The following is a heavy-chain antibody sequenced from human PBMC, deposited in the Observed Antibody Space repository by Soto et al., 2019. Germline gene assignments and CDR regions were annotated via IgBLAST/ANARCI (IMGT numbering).Heavy chain of an antibody. CDR2: IYYSGST. CDR1: GGSISSGDYY. J-gene: IGHJ6*02. CDR3: ARGSGYGYGMDV. D-gene: IGHD5-18*01. V-gene: IGHV4-30-4*01. Sequence: PSETLSLTCTVSGGSISSGDYYWSWIRQPPGKGLEWIGYIYYSGSTYYNPSLKSRVTISVDTSKNQFSLKLSSVTAADTAVYYCARGSGYGYGMDVWGQGTTVTVSS.